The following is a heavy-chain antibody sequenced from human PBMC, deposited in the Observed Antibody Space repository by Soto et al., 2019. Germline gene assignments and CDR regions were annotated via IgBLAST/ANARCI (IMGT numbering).Heavy chain of an antibody. CDR3: AHRVLRTVFGLVTTTAIFFDF. Sequence: QITLNESGPPVVRPTETLTLTCRLSGFSLTTSGVGVGWIRQSPGKAPEWLALSYWDDDKRYSASLKSRLTITKDTSKNQVVLTVSDLDPTDTATYYCAHRVLRTVFGLVTTTAIFFDFWGQGTPVAVSS. J-gene: IGHJ4*02. CDR1: GFSLTTSGVG. V-gene: IGHV2-5*02. CDR2: SYWDDDK. D-gene: IGHD3-3*01.